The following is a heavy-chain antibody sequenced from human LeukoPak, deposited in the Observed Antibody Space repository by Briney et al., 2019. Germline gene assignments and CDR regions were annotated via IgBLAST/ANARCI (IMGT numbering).Heavy chain of an antibody. CDR2: IYYSGST. CDR3: ARHGLYDDFWSGSPLDY. Sequence: SETLSLTCTVSGGSISGYYWSWIRQPPGKGLEWIGYIYYSGSTNYNPSLKSRVTISVDTSKNQFSLKLSSVTAADTAVYYCARHGLYDDFWSGSPLDYWGQGTLVTVSS. CDR1: GGSISGYY. J-gene: IGHJ4*02. D-gene: IGHD3-3*01. V-gene: IGHV4-59*08.